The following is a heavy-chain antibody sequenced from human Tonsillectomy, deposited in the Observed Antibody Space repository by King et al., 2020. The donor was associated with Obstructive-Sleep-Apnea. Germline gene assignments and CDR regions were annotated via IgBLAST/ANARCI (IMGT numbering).Heavy chain of an antibody. CDR1: GFTFSSYS. V-gene: IGHV3-48*04. Sequence: VQLVVSGGGLVQPGGSLRLSCAASGFTFSSYSMNWVRQAPGKGLEWVSYISSSSSTIYYADSVKGRFTISRDNAKNSLYLQMNSLRAEDTAVYYCARDRGYSSGRLDYWGQGTLVTVSS. CDR2: ISSSSSTI. D-gene: IGHD6-19*01. CDR3: ARDRGYSSGRLDY. J-gene: IGHJ4*02.